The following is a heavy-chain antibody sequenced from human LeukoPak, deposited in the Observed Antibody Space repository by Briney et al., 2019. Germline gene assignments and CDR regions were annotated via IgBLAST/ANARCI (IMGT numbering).Heavy chain of an antibody. CDR3: PRVLNWGPLNVLDY. D-gene: IGHD7-27*01. Sequence: SETLSLNCVVSGYSISSGSFWAWVRRPPGKGLEWIATIYYSGSTYYSPSLKSRVTILADTSKNQLSLRLSSVTAADTAVYYSPRVLNWGPLNVLDYSGLGTVVTVSS. J-gene: IGHJ4*02. V-gene: IGHV4-38-2*01. CDR2: IYYSGST. CDR1: GYSISSGSF.